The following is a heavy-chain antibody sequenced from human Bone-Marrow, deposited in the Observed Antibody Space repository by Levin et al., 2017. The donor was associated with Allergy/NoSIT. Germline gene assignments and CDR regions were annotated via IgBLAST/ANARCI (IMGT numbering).Heavy chain of an antibody. Sequence: PSETLSLTCTVSGGSISSGGYYWSWIRQHPGKGLEWIGYIYYSGSTYYNPSLKSRVTISVDTSKNQFSLKLSSVTAADTAVYYCATLRRDYDILTGYYLDYWGQGTLVTVSS. CDR1: GGSISSGGYY. J-gene: IGHJ4*02. D-gene: IGHD3-9*01. CDR3: ATLRRDYDILTGYYLDY. V-gene: IGHV4-31*03. CDR2: IYYSGST.